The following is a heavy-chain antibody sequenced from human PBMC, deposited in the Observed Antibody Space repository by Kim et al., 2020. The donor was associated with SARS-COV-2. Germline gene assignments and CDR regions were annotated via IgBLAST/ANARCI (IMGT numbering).Heavy chain of an antibody. J-gene: IGHJ3*02. CDR1: GYTFTSYY. CDR2: INPSGGST. D-gene: IGHD6-19*01. CDR3: ASPGYSSGWRGPYAFDI. Sequence: ASVKVSCKASGYTFTSYYMHWVRQAPGQGLEWMGIINPSGGSTSYAQKFQGRVTMTRDTSTSTVYMELSSLRSEDTAVYYCASPGYSSGWRGPYAFDIWGQGTMVTVSS. V-gene: IGHV1-46*01.